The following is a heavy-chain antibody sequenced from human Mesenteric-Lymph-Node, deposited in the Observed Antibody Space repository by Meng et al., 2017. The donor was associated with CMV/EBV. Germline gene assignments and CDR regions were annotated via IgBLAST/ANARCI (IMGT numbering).Heavy chain of an antibody. CDR1: GGSISSSSYY. CDR2: IYYSGST. Sequence: SETLSLTCTVSGGSISSSSYYWGWIRQPPGKGLEWIGSIYYSGSTYYNPSLKSRVTISVDTSKNQFSLKLSSVTAADTAVYYCASGYSSTSPNWFDPWGQGTLVTVSS. V-gene: IGHV4-39*01. CDR3: ASGYSSTSPNWFDP. D-gene: IGHD2-2*01. J-gene: IGHJ5*02.